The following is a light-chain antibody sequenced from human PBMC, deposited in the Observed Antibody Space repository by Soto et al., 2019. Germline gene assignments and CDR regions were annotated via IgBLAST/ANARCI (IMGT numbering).Light chain of an antibody. J-gene: IGLJ2*01. CDR1: SSNIGAGYD. Sequence: QSVLTQPPSVSGAPGQRVTISCTGSSSNIGAGYDVHWYQQLPGTAPKLLIYGNSNRPSGVPDRFSGSKSGTSASLAITGLQAEDEADSYCQSYDSSLSAVVFGVGTTLTVL. CDR2: GNS. CDR3: QSYDSSLSAVV. V-gene: IGLV1-40*01.